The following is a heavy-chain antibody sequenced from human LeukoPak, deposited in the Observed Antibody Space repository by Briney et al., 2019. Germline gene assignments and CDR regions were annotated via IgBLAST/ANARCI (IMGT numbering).Heavy chain of an antibody. CDR1: GYTFTSYD. V-gene: IGHV1-8*01. Sequence: ASVKVSCKASGYTFTSYDINWVRQATGQGREWMGWMNPNSGNTGYAQKFQGRVTMTRNTSISTAYMELSSLRSEDTAVYYCARSWFGESLYYYGMDVWGQGTTVAVSS. J-gene: IGHJ6*02. CDR2: MNPNSGNT. D-gene: IGHD3-10*01. CDR3: ARSWFGESLYYYGMDV.